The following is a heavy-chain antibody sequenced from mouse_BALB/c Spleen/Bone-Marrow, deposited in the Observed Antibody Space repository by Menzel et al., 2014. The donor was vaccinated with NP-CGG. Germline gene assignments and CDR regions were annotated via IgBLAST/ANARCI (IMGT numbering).Heavy chain of an antibody. CDR1: GYTFTSYC. Sequence: VQLQQSGVELVKPGASVKLSCKASGYTFTSYCIHWVRQRPEQGLEWIGWIFPGDSTTKYNEKFKGKATLPTDKSSSTVHMQLRRLTSEDSAGYFCVRARLRDWYFDVWGAGSTVTVSS. V-gene: IGHV1S56*01. J-gene: IGHJ1*01. CDR3: VRARLRDWYFDV. D-gene: IGHD1-1*01. CDR2: IFPGDSTT.